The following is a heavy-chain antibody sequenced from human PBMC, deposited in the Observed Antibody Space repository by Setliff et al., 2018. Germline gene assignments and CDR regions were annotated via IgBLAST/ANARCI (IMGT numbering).Heavy chain of an antibody. D-gene: IGHD2-8*02. Sequence: PGGSLRLSCAASGFTFSSYAMSWVRQPPGKGLEWIGYIYYSGSTYYNPSLKSRVTISVDTSKNQFSLKLSSVTAADTALYYCTVYNTGSSKDHYWGQGTPVTISS. CDR2: IYYSGST. CDR3: TVYNTGSSKDHY. J-gene: IGHJ4*02. CDR1: GFTFSSYA. V-gene: IGHV4-59*04.